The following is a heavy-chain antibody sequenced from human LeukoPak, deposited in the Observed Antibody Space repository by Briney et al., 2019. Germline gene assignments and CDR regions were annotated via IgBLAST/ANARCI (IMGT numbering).Heavy chain of an antibody. CDR2: INHSGST. V-gene: IGHV4-34*01. Sequence: SETLSLTCAVYGGSFSGYYWSWIRQPPGKGLEGIGEINHSGSTNYNPSLKSRVTISVDTSKNQFSLKLSSVTAADTAVYYCARGRPYYYGSGSRPLFDYWGQGTLVTVSS. J-gene: IGHJ4*02. CDR3: ARGRPYYYGSGSRPLFDY. CDR1: GGSFSGYY. D-gene: IGHD3-10*01.